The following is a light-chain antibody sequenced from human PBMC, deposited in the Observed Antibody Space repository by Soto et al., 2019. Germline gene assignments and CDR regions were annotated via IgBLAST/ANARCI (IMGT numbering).Light chain of an antibody. V-gene: IGKV3-20*01. CDR2: GAS. Sequence: EIVLTQSPGTLSLSPGERATLSCRASQSVNSNYLPWYQHKPGQAPRLLIYGASSRATGIPDRFSGSGSGTDFTLTISRLEPEDFALYYCQQYGTSLYTFGQGTKLEIK. CDR3: QQYGTSLYT. CDR1: QSVNSNY. J-gene: IGKJ2*01.